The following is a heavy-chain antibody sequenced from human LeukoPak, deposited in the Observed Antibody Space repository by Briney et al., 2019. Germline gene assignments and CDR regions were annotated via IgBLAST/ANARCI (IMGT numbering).Heavy chain of an antibody. J-gene: IGHJ5*02. Sequence: GRSLRLSCAASGFTFSSYAIHWVRQAPGKGLEWVAVISYDGSNKYYADSVKGRFTISRDNSKNTLYLQMNSLRAEDTAVYYCAREGGYYDFWSGYFSPTNWFDPWGQGTLVTVSS. CDR3: AREGGYYDFWSGYFSPTNWFDP. D-gene: IGHD3-3*01. CDR2: ISYDGSNK. V-gene: IGHV3-30-3*01. CDR1: GFTFSSYA.